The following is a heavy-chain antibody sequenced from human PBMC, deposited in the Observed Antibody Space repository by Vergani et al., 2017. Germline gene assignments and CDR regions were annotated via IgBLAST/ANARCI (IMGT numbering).Heavy chain of an antibody. Sequence: QVQLQESGPGLVKPSETLSLTCAVYGGSFSGYYWSWIRQPPGKGLEWIGEINHSGSTNYNPSLKSRVTISVDTSKNQFSLKLSSVTAADTAVYYCASNSGSYYNWFDPWGQGTLVTVSS. CDR3: ASNSGSYYNWFDP. V-gene: IGHV4-34*01. CDR2: INHSGST. CDR1: GGSFSGYY. J-gene: IGHJ5*02. D-gene: IGHD1-26*01.